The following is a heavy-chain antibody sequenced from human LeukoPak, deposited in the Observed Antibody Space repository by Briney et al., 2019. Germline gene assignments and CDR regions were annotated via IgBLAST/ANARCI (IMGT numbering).Heavy chain of an antibody. J-gene: IGHJ4*02. V-gene: IGHV3-30*18. CDR1: GFTFSSYG. D-gene: IGHD5-24*01. CDR2: ISYDGSNK. Sequence: GRSLRLSCAASGFTFSSYGMHWVRQAPGKGLEWGAVISYDGSNKYYADSVKGRFTISRDNSKNTLYLQMNSLRAEDTAVYYCAKDSARWLQSRNQIDYWGQGTLVTVSS. CDR3: AKDSARWLQSRNQIDY.